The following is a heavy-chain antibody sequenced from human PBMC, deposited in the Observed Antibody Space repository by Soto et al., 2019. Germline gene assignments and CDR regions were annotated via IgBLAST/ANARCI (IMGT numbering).Heavy chain of an antibody. CDR1: GGSIIGSGFH. CDR2: IYYSGTA. D-gene: IGHD4-17*01. CDR3: ATRSGDYVGWFDP. Sequence: QLQLRESGPGLVKPSETLSITCTVSGGSIIGSGFHWAWIRQPPGKGLEWIGSIYYSGTANYSPSLKSRLAIDVDTSKNQFSLRLSSVTAADTAVYYCATRSGDYVGWFDPWGQGTRVTVSS. J-gene: IGHJ5*02. V-gene: IGHV4-39*01.